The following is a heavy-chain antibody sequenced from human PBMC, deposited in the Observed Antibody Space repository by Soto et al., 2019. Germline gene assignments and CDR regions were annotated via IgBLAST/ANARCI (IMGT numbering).Heavy chain of an antibody. Sequence: QVQLVESGGGLVKPGGSLRLSCAASGFTFSDYYMSWIRQAPGEGLEWVSYISSSSSYTNYADSVKGRFTISRDHAKNSLYLQMNSLRAEDTAVYYCAALWVDTANGGFDYWGKGTLVTVSS. CDR3: AALWVDTANGGFDY. CDR2: ISSSSSYT. J-gene: IGHJ4*02. D-gene: IGHD5-18*01. CDR1: GFTFSDYY. V-gene: IGHV3-11*05.